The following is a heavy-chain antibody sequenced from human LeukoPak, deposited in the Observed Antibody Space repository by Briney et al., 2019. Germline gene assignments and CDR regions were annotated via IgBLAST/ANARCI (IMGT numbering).Heavy chain of an antibody. D-gene: IGHD3-22*01. CDR1: GGSISSYY. CDR3: ARTYYDSSGFYGFDVFDI. V-gene: IGHV4-59*01. CDR2: IYYSGST. Sequence: SETLSLTCTVSGGSISSYYWSWIRQPPGKGLEWIGYIYYSGSTNYNPSLKSRVTISVDTSKNQFSLKLSPVTAADTAVYYCARTYYDSSGFYGFDVFDIWGQGTMVTVSS. J-gene: IGHJ3*02.